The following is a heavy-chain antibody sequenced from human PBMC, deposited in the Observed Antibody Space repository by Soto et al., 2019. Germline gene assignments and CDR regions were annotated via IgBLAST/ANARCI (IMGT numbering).Heavy chain of an antibody. CDR2: IYYSGST. CDR3: ARAVRGDYFDY. J-gene: IGHJ4*02. Sequence: SETLSLTCTVSGGSISSYYWSWIRQPPGKGLEWIGYIYYSGSTNYNPSLKSRVTISVDTSKNQFSLKLSSVTAADTAVYYCARAVRGDYFDYWGQGTLVTVSS. V-gene: IGHV4-59*01. CDR1: GGSISSYY.